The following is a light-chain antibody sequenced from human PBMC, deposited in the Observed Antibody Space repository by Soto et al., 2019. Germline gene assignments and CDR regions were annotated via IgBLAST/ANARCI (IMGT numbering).Light chain of an antibody. V-gene: IGKV3-20*01. CDR2: GAS. CDR3: QQYGSSPLT. CDR1: QTVTRNY. Sequence: EIVLTQSPGTLSLSPGERATLSCRASQTVTRNYLAWHQQKPGQTPRLLIYGASNRATGIPDRFSGSGSGTDFTLTISRLEPEDFAVYYCQQYGSSPLTFGGGTKVDIK. J-gene: IGKJ4*01.